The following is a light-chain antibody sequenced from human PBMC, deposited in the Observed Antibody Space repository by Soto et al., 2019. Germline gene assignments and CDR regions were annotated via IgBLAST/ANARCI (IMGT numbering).Light chain of an antibody. CDR1: QSISSW. CDR3: QQYNPYPWT. Sequence: DIQMTQSPATLSASVGDRVTITCRASQSISSWLAWYQQKPGKVPKLLIDDASSLESGVPSRFSGSGSGTEFTLTISSLQPDDFASYYCQQYNPYPWTFGQGTKVEIK. J-gene: IGKJ1*01. CDR2: DAS. V-gene: IGKV1-5*01.